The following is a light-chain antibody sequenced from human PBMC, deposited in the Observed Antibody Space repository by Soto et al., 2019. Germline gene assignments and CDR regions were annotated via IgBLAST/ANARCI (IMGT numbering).Light chain of an antibody. Sequence: EIVLTQSPGTLSLSPGERATLSCRASQSVSSSNLAWYQQKPGQAPRLLIYGASTRATGIPARFSGSGSGTDFTFTISSLQPEDIATYYCQQYDNLPITFGQGTRLEIK. V-gene: IGKV3-20*01. J-gene: IGKJ5*01. CDR2: GAS. CDR3: QQYDNLPIT. CDR1: QSVSSSN.